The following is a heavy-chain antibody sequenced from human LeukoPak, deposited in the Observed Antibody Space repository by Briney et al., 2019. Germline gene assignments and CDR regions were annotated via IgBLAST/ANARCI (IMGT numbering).Heavy chain of an antibody. CDR1: GYSISSGFY. D-gene: IGHD4-23*01. V-gene: IGHV4-38-2*02. CDR3: ARAVGTSRNFFAY. CDR2: IYHSRST. Sequence: SETLSLTCTVSGYSISSGFYWGWIRQPPGKGLECIGSIYHSRSTYYNPSLKSRVTISVDTSKNQFSLNLSSVTAADTAMYYCARAVGTSRNFFAYWGQGTLVTVSS. J-gene: IGHJ4*02.